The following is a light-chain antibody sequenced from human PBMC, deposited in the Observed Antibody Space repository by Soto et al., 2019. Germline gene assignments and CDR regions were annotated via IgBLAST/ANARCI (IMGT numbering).Light chain of an antibody. J-gene: IGKJ4*01. V-gene: IGKV1-39*01. Sequence: DIQMTQSPSSLSASVGDRVTITCRASQSISTYVNWYQQKPGKAPKLLIYAASSLQSGVPSRFSGSGSGTDFTLTISSLQPEDFATYYCQQSYSTLTFGGGTKVDI. CDR1: QSISTY. CDR3: QQSYSTLT. CDR2: AAS.